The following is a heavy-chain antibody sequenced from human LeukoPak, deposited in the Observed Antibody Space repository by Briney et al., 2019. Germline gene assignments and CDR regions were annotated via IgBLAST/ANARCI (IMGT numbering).Heavy chain of an antibody. CDR1: GFSLRARGVG. V-gene: IGHV2-5*01. CDR3: AHRRESFDYHGLDV. Sequence: SGPTLVKPTQTLTLTCSFSGFSLRARGVGVVWYRQPPGKALEWLALLHWNYDARYSPSLKSRLTITEDTSKNQVFLTMTNVDPVETGTYYCAHRRESFDYHGLDVWGPGTTVTVSS. CDR2: LHWNYDA. J-gene: IGHJ6*02. D-gene: IGHD3-10*01.